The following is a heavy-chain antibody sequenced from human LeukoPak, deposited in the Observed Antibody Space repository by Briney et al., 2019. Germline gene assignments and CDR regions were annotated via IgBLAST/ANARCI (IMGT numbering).Heavy chain of an antibody. CDR2: ISYSGST. CDR1: SGSISSSSFY. CDR3: ARALAFSGYSLDY. D-gene: IGHD5-12*01. J-gene: IGHJ4*02. V-gene: IGHV4-39*07. Sequence: SETLSLTCTVSSGSISSSSFYWGWIRQPPGKGLEWIGSISYSGSTYYNPSLKSRVTISVDTSKNQFSLKLSSVTAADTAVYYCARALAFSGYSLDYWGQGTLVTVSS.